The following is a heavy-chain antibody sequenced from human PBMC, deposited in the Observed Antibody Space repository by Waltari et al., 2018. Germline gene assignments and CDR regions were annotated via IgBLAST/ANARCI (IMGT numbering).Heavy chain of an antibody. CDR3: ARGEDTSVDY. D-gene: IGHD2-15*01. J-gene: IGHJ4*02. CDR1: GGTFSSHA. Sequence: QVQLVQSGAEVKKPGSSVKVSCKVSGGTFSSHAIGWVRQAPGHGREWMGGIIPVFGPANYAQKFKGRVTITANESTSTVYMELSSLRSEDTAVYYCARGEDTSVDYWGQGTLVTVSS. V-gene: IGHV1-69*01. CDR2: IIPVFGPA.